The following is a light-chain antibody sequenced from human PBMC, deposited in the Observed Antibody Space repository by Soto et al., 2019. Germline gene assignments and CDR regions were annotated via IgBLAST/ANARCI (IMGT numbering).Light chain of an antibody. J-gene: IGKJ4*01. Sequence: EIVLTQSPGTLSLSHGERATLSCRASQSISSYLAWYQQKPGQAPRLLIYGASSRATGIPDRFSGSGSGTDFTLTISRLEPEDFAVYYCQQYGSSRLTFGGGTKVDIK. CDR3: QQYGSSRLT. V-gene: IGKV3-20*01. CDR2: GAS. CDR1: QSISSY.